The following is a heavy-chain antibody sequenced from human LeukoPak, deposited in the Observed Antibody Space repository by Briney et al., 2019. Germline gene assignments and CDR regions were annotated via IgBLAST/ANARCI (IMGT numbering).Heavy chain of an antibody. Sequence: GASVKVSCKASGYTFTSYGISWVRQAPGQGLEWMGWISAYNGNTNYAQKLQGRVTMTTDTSTSTAYMELRSLRSDDTAVYYCAKVISGYDFGDAFDIWGQGTMVTVSS. D-gene: IGHD5-12*01. CDR3: AKVISGYDFGDAFDI. CDR2: ISAYNGNT. CDR1: GYTFTSYG. V-gene: IGHV1-18*01. J-gene: IGHJ3*02.